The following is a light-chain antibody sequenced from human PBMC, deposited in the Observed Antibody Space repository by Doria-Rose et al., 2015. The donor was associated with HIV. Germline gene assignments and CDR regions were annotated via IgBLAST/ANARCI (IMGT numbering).Light chain of an antibody. CDR3: HQYGTTWT. V-gene: IGKV3-20*01. CDR2: DGS. Sequence: EIVMTQSPGTLSLSPGEGATLSCRASQSFSSTYLAWYQQKPGQAPSLLIYDGSTRATGIPDRFSASGSGTGFTLTLNRLEPEDFALYYCHQYGTTWTCGQGAKVEI. CDR1: QSFSSTY. J-gene: IGKJ1*01.